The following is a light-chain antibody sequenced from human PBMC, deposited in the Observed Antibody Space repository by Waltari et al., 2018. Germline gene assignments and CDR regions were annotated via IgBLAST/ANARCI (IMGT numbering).Light chain of an antibody. Sequence: DIQMTQSPSSLSASVGDRVNITCRASQDIRNDLGWFQQKPGKAPKHLIYAGLRLQSGVPSRFSGSWIGTEFTLTITDLQPDEFATYYCLQNNSYPQTFGQGTKVEFK. CDR1: QDIRND. CDR2: AGL. V-gene: IGKV1-17*02. J-gene: IGKJ1*01. CDR3: LQNNSYPQT.